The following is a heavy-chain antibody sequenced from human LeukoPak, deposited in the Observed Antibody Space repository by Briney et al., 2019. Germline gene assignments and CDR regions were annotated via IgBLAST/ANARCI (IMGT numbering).Heavy chain of an antibody. D-gene: IGHD3-10*01. V-gene: IGHV3-7*02. Sequence: GGSLRLSCVASGLTFSAYWMSWVRQAPGKGLEWVANIKHDGSAKYYVDSVKGRFTISRDNARNSMYLQMNSQRAEDTAVYYCSISGSYTWDFDYWGQGTLVTVSS. J-gene: IGHJ4*02. CDR2: IKHDGSAK. CDR1: GLTFSAYW. CDR3: SISGSYTWDFDY.